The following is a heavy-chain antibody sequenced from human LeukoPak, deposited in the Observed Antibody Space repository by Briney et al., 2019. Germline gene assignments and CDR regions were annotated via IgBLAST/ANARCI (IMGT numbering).Heavy chain of an antibody. J-gene: IGHJ5*02. CDR1: GFTFSSYS. D-gene: IGHD4-23*01. Sequence: GGSLRLSCAASGFTFSSYSMNWVRQAPGKGLEWVSSISSSSSYIYYADSVKGRFTISRDNAKNSLYLQMNSLRAEDTAVYYCAGDYGGNARAKSWFDPWGQGTLVTVSS. CDR3: AGDYGGNARAKSWFDP. V-gene: IGHV3-21*01. CDR2: ISSSSSYI.